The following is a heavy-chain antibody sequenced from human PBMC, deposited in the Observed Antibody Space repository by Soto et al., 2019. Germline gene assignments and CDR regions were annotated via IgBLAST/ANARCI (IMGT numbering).Heavy chain of an antibody. CDR2: ISAYNGNT. CDR1: GYTFTSYG. J-gene: IGHJ4*02. Sequence: GGSLRLSCAASGYTFTSYGISWVRQAPGQGLEWMGWISAYNGNTNYAQKLQGRVTMTTDTSTSTAYMELRSLRSDDTAVYYCARDREARFDYWGQGTLVTVSS. D-gene: IGHD5-12*01. V-gene: IGHV1-18*01. CDR3: ARDREARFDY.